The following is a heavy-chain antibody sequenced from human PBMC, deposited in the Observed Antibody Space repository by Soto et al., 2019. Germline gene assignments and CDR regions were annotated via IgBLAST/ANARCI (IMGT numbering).Heavy chain of an antibody. J-gene: IGHJ4*02. V-gene: IGHV5-51*01. CDR3: ARQISFVCDS. D-gene: IGHD3-16*01. CDR1: GYKLGSAW. Sequence: PGGSLKISCDGAGYKLGSAWIGWVRRKPWKGLEWMGIIKPGTSDIRYSPSFRGQVTISADEAANTAFLQWSSLKTLDTAIYYCARQISFVCDSWGQGTLVTVSS. CDR2: IKPGTSDI.